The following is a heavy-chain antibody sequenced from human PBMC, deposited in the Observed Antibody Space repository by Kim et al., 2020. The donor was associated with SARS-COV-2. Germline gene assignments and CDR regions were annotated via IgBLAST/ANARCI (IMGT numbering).Heavy chain of an antibody. Sequence: GGSLRLSCAASGFTFSSYSMNWVRQAPGKGLEWVSSISSSSSYIYYADSVKGRFTISRDNAKNSLYLQMNSLRAEDTAVYYCARGYGELDGSPDCGYWGQGTLVTVSS. D-gene: IGHD3-9*01. CDR2: ISSSSSYI. J-gene: IGHJ4*02. CDR1: GFTFSSYS. CDR3: ARGYGELDGSPDCGY. V-gene: IGHV3-21*01.